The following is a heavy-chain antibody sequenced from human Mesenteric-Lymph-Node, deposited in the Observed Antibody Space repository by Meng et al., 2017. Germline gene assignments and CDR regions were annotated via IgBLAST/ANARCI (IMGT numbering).Heavy chain of an antibody. J-gene: IGHJ4*02. Sequence: SETLSLTCAVYGGSFSGYYWSWIRQPPGKGLEWIGEINHSGSTNYNPSLKSRVTISVDTSKNQFSLKLSSVTAADTAVYYCARDPKSGLDYWGQGTLVTV. D-gene: IGHD7-27*01. CDR1: GGSFSGYY. V-gene: IGHV4-34*01. CDR2: INHSGST. CDR3: ARDPKSGLDY.